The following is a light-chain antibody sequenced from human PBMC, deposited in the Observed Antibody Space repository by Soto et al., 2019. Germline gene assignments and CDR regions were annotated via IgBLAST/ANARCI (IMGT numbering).Light chain of an antibody. V-gene: IGKV3-15*01. CDR2: AAS. Sequence: EIVMTQSPATLSVSAGERATLSCRASQSVSNNLAWYQQKPGQAPRLLIYAASTRATSVLVRFSGSGSGTGFTLTISSLQSEDFAIYYCQQYVNWPSITFGQGTRLEIK. CDR3: QQYVNWPSIT. J-gene: IGKJ5*01. CDR1: QSVSNN.